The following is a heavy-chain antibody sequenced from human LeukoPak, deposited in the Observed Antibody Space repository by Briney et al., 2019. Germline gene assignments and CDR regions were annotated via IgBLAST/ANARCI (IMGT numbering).Heavy chain of an antibody. Sequence: PSETLSLTCTVSGGSISSITYYWGWLRQPPGKGLEWVGHMYYRGNTFYSPSLKSRVTISVNTSKNQFSLKLRSVTAADTAVYYCASHPRTWFGEFDYYYYYMDVWGKGTTVTVSS. V-gene: IGHV4-39*07. CDR3: ASHPRTWFGEFDYYYYYMDV. J-gene: IGHJ6*03. CDR1: GGSISSITYY. CDR2: MYYRGNT. D-gene: IGHD3-10*01.